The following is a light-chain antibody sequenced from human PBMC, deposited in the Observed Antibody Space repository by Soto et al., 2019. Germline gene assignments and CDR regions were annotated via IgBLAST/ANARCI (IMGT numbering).Light chain of an antibody. V-gene: IGKV1-5*01. Sequence: DIQLTQSPSTLSASVGDRVTITCRASQSIDRWLAWYQQKLGKAPELLIHDASSLKSGVPSRFSGSGSGTEFTLTINRLQPDDFATYYCQQYNHYYSFGQGTKLEIK. J-gene: IGKJ2*03. CDR3: QQYNHYYS. CDR1: QSIDRW. CDR2: DAS.